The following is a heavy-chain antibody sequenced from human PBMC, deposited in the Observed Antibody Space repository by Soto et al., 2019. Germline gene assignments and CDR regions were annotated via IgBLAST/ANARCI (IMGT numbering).Heavy chain of an antibody. CDR3: ERIPSYCTNGVCYKEGYYYYGMDV. V-gene: IGHV2-70*01. Sequence: SGPTLVNPTQTLTLTCTFSGFSLSTSGMCVSWIRQPPGKALEWLALIDWDDDKYYSTSLKTRLTISKDTSKNQVVLTMTNMDPADTATYYCERIPSYCTNGVCYKEGYYYYGMDVWGQGTTVTVSS. J-gene: IGHJ6*02. CDR1: GFSLSTSGMC. D-gene: IGHD2-8*01. CDR2: IDWDDDK.